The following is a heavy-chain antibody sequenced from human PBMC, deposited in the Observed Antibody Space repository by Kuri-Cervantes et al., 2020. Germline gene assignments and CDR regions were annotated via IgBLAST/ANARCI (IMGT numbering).Heavy chain of an antibody. CDR1: GGSIRSYY. CDR3: AREIDYGDYGWFDS. J-gene: IGHJ5*01. CDR2: IYYSGST. V-gene: IGHV4-59*01. Sequence: SETPSLSCTASGGSIRSYYWSWIRQPPGKGLQWIGYIYYSGSTNYNPSLKSRVTISADSSKNQFSLNLSSVTAAHTAVYYCAREIDYGDYGWFDSWGQGTLVTVSS. D-gene: IGHD4-17*01.